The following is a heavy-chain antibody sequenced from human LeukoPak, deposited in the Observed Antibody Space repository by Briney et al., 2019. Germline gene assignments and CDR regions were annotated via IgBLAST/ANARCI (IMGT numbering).Heavy chain of an antibody. CDR1: GGTFSSYA. CDR2: IIPILGIA. J-gene: IGHJ6*03. CDR3: ARDWDGGLAARLDYYYYMDV. D-gene: IGHD6-6*01. V-gene: IGHV1-69*04. Sequence: GSSVKVSCKASGGTFSSYAISWVRQAPGQGLEWMGRIIPILGIANYAQKSQGRVTITADKSTSTAYMELSSLRSEDTAVYYCARDWDGGLAARLDYYYYMDVWGKGTTVTVSS.